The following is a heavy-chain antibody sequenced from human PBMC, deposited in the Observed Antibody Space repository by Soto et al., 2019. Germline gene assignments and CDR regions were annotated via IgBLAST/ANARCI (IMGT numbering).Heavy chain of an antibody. CDR1: GFTFGASA. J-gene: IGHJ1*01. CDR2: IGSRGESYAT. V-gene: IGHV3-73*01. D-gene: IGHD1-1*01. Sequence: GGSLRLSCAASGFTFGASALQWVRQASGKGLEWLGRIGSRGESYATTYDVSVKGRFTISRDDSKKTAYLQMNSLESEDTAVYFCVKEHVNGWPNLEFWGQGALVTVSS. CDR3: VKEHVNGWPNLEF.